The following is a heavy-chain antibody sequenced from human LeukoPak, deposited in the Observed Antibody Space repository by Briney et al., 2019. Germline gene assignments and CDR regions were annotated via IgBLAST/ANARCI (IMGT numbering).Heavy chain of an antibody. CDR1: GGTFSSYA. V-gene: IGHV1-69*13. Sequence: SVKVSCKASGGTFSSYAISWVRQAPGQGLEWMGGIIPIFGTANYAQKFQGRVTITADESTSTAYMELSSLRSEDTAVYYCARDSQLYSSSSPYFDYWGQGTLVTVSS. D-gene: IGHD6-6*01. J-gene: IGHJ4*02. CDR3: ARDSQLYSSSSPYFDY. CDR2: IIPIFGTA.